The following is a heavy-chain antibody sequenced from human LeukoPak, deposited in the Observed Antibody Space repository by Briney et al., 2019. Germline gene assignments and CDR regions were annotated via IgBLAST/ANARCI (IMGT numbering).Heavy chain of an antibody. J-gene: IGHJ5*02. D-gene: IGHD3-10*01. CDR2: INEDGSKK. CDR1: GFTFTNYW. V-gene: IGHV3-7*01. CDR3: ASSSYSCSSS. Sequence: SGGSLRLSCAASGFTFTNYWMIWVRQAPRKGLEWVANINEDGSKKYYVGSVEGRFTISRDNAKNSVFMQMNSLRADDTAMYYCASSSYSCSSSWGQGTLVTVSS.